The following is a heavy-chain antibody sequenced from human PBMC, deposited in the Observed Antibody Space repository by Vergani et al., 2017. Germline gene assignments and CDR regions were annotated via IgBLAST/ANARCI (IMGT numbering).Heavy chain of an antibody. CDR1: GGSISSSSYY. CDR2: IYYSGST. Sequence: QLQLQESGPGLVKPSETLSLTFTVSGGSISSSSYYWGWIRQPPGKGLEWIGSIYYSGSTYYNPSLKSRVTISGDTSKTQFSLKLSSVTAADTAVYYCARGYCSSTSCYVRPYYYYMDVWGKGTTVTISS. J-gene: IGHJ6*03. D-gene: IGHD2-2*01. V-gene: IGHV4-39*01. CDR3: ARGYCSSTSCYVRPYYYYMDV.